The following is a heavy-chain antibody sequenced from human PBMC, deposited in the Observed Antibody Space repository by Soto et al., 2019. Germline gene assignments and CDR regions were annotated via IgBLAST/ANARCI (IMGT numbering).Heavy chain of an antibody. CDR2: MNPGSGDT. V-gene: IGHV1-8*01. D-gene: IGHD3-16*02. CDR3: ARLAKFVSLIWSNN. CDR1: GYSFTNND. Sequence: ASVKVSCKASGYSFTNNDVSWVRQATGQGLEWMGWMNPGSGDTGYAQKFQGRVTMTRDISIATAYMELSSLRSDETAIYYCARLAKFVSLIWSNNWGQGTLGTDSA. J-gene: IGHJ1*01.